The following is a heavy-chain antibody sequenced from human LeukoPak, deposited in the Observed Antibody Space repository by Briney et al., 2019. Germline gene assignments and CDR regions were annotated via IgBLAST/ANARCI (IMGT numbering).Heavy chain of an antibody. CDR3: ARGVDTAMVTFDY. J-gene: IGHJ4*02. CDR1: GFTFSSYS. CDR2: ISSSSSYI. Sequence: GGSLRLSCAASGFTFSSYSMNWVRQAPGKGLEWVSSISSSSSYIYYADSEKGRFTISRDNAKNSLYLQMNSLRAEDTAVYYCARGVDTAMVTFDYWGQGTLVTVSS. D-gene: IGHD5-18*01. V-gene: IGHV3-21*01.